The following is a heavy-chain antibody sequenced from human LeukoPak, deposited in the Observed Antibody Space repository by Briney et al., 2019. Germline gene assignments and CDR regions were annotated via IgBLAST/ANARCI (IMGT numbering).Heavy chain of an antibody. CDR1: GASVSSSNW. J-gene: IGHJ4*02. CDR2: IHHSGST. V-gene: IGHV4-4*02. D-gene: IGHD2-21*02. CDR3: ARGLCGSDSY. Sequence: PSETLSLTCAVSGASVSSSNWWIWVRQPPKKRLEWIGEIHHSGSTNYNPSLKSRVTMSVDTSKNQISLRLSSVTAADTAVYYCARGLCGSDSYLGQGNLVTVSS.